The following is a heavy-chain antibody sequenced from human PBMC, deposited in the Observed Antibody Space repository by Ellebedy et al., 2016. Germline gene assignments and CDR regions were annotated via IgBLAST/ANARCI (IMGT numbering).Heavy chain of an antibody. CDR1: GFTFSSYS. CDR3: ARGEKHSREGWLQLSSAEYFQH. J-gene: IGHJ1*01. V-gene: IGHV3-74*01. CDR2: ISTDGIVT. D-gene: IGHD5-24*01. Sequence: GGSLRLXXAASGFTFSSYSMNWVRQAPGKGLVWVSRISTDGIVTDYADSAKGRFTISRDNSKNTLYLQMNSLRAEDTAVYYCARGEKHSREGWLQLSSAEYFQHWGQGTLVTVSS.